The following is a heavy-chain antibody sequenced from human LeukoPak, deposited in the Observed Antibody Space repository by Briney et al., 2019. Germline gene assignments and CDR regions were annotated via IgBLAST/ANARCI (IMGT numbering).Heavy chain of an antibody. Sequence: GGSLRLSCAASGFTFSSYAMHWVRQAPGKGLEWVAVISYDGSNKYYADSVKGRFTISRDNSKNTLYPQMNSLRAEDTAVYYCARTTYYYDSSGYSDYWGQGTLVTVSS. V-gene: IGHV3-30*01. CDR1: GFTFSSYA. CDR2: ISYDGSNK. J-gene: IGHJ4*02. D-gene: IGHD3-22*01. CDR3: ARTTYYYDSSGYSDY.